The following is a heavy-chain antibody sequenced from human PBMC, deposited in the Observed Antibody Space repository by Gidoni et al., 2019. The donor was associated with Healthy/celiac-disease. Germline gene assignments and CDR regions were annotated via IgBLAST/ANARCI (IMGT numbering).Heavy chain of an antibody. J-gene: IGHJ5*02. CDR2: IIPILGIA. V-gene: IGHV1-69*10. CDR3: ARVMPDCSSNSCYQVANWFDP. Sequence: GIIPILGIANYAQKFQGRVTITADKSTSTAYMELSSLRSEDTAVYYCARVMPDCSSNSCYQVANWFDPWGQGTLVTVSS. D-gene: IGHD2-2*01.